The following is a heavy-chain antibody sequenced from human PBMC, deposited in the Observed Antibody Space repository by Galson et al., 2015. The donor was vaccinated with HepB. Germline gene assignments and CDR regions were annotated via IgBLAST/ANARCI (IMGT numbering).Heavy chain of an antibody. D-gene: IGHD3-10*01. CDR3: TRDRSGSQYYFDY. J-gene: IGHJ4*02. CDR2: IRSKAYGGTT. V-gene: IGHV3-49*03. Sequence: SLRLSCAASGFTFGDYAMSWFRQAPGKGLEWVGFIRSKAYGGTTEYAASVKGRFTISRDDSKSIAYLQMNSLKTEDTAVYYCTRDRSGSQYYFDYWGQGTLVTVSS. CDR1: GFTFGDYA.